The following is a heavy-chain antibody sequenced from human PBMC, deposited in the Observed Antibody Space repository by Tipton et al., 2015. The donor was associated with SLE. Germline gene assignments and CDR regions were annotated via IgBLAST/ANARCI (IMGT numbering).Heavy chain of an antibody. J-gene: IGHJ4*02. Sequence: TLSLTCAVYGGSFSDYFWTWIRQPPGKGLEWIGEIGHSGGTNYNPSLKSRVTISVDTSKSQFSLKLSSVTAADTAVYYCARAGYSSYYVDCWGQGTLVTVSS. CDR3: ARAGYSSYYVDC. V-gene: IGHV4-34*01. D-gene: IGHD6-13*01. CDR1: GGSFSDYF. CDR2: IGHSGGT.